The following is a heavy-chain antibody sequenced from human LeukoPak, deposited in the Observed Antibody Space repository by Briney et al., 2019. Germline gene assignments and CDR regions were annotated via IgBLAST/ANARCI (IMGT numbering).Heavy chain of an antibody. D-gene: IGHD2-15*01. CDR1: GYSFTNFG. Sequence: GASVRVSCKASGYSFTNFGITWVRQAPGQGLEWMGWISAYNGNTDYAQNFQGRVTVTADTSTSTAYMELRGLRSDDTAVYYCARSGCSAGTCYSQTVKFDYWGQGTLATVSS. CDR3: ARSGCSAGTCYSQTVKFDY. CDR2: ISAYNGNT. J-gene: IGHJ4*02. V-gene: IGHV1-18*01.